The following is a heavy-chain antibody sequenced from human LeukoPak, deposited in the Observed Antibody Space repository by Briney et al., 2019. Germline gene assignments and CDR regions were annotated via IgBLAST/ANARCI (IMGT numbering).Heavy chain of an antibody. CDR2: INSDGSNT. J-gene: IGHJ4*02. Sequence: GGSLRLSCAASGFTFSSCWMHWVRHAPGKGLVWVSRINSDGSNTSYADSVKGRFTISRDNAKDTLYLQMNSLRAEDTAVYYCARAVTVPGAPFDYWGQGTLVTVSS. D-gene: IGHD2-21*02. CDR1: GFTFSSCW. V-gene: IGHV3-74*01. CDR3: ARAVTVPGAPFDY.